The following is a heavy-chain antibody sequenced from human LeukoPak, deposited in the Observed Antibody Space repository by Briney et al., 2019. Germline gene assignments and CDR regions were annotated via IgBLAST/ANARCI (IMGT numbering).Heavy chain of an antibody. J-gene: IGHJ4*02. D-gene: IGHD4-11*01. V-gene: IGHV4-39*01. CDR3: ASSGSYSNYYSVY. Sequence: SETLSLTCTVSGGSISSSSYYWGWIRQPPGKGLEWIGSIYYSGSTYYNPSLKSRVTISVDTSKNQFSLKLSSVTAADTAVYYCASSGSYSNYYSVYWGQGTLVTVSS. CDR1: GGSISSSSYY. CDR2: IYYSGST.